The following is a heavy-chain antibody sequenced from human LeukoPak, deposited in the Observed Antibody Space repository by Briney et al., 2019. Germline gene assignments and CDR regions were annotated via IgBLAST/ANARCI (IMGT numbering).Heavy chain of an antibody. CDR3: ARLPYSSGWYDY. CDR1: GGSFSGYY. D-gene: IGHD6-19*01. J-gene: IGHJ4*02. V-gene: IGHV4-34*01. CDR2: IYSSGST. Sequence: KSSETLSLTCAVNGGSFSGYYWSWIRQPPGKGLEWIGSIYSSGSTYYNPSLKSRVTISVDTSKNQFSLKLTSVTAADTAVYYCARLPYSSGWYDYWGQGTLVTVSS.